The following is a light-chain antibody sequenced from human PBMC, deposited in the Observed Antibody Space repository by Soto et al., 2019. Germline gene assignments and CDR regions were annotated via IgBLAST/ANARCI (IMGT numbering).Light chain of an antibody. CDR3: QHYGSLVLT. V-gene: IGKV3-20*01. J-gene: IGKJ4*01. CDR2: GAS. CDR1: QSVSSSY. Sequence: EIVLTQSPGTLSLSPGERATLSCRASQSVSSSYLAWYQQKPGQAPRLLIYGASSRATGIPERFSGSWSGTGFTLTISRLEPEDFAVYYCQHYGSLVLTFGGGTKVEIK.